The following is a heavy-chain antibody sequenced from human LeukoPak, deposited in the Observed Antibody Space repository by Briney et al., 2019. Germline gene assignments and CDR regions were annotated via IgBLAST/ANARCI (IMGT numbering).Heavy chain of an antibody. CDR3: ARGFGSSGYYYFDY. J-gene: IGHJ4*02. Sequence: GRSLRPSCAASGFTFSSYAMHWVRQAPGKGLEWVAVISYDGSNRYYADSVKGRFTISRDNSKNTLYLQMNSLRAEDTAVYYCARGFGSSGYYYFDYWGQGTLVTVSS. D-gene: IGHD3-22*01. CDR2: ISYDGSNR. V-gene: IGHV3-30*01. CDR1: GFTFSSYA.